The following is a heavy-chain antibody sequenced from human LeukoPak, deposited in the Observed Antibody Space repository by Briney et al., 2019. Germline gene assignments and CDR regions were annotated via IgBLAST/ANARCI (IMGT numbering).Heavy chain of an antibody. Sequence: GGSLRLSCAASGFTFSSYSMNWVRQAPGKGLEWVPSISSSSSYIYYADSVKGRFTISRDNAKNSLYLQMNSLRAEDTAVYYCARGRGSYYRDAFDIWGQGTMVTVSS. D-gene: IGHD1-26*01. V-gene: IGHV3-21*01. CDR3: ARGRGSYYRDAFDI. CDR2: ISSSSSYI. CDR1: GFTFSSYS. J-gene: IGHJ3*02.